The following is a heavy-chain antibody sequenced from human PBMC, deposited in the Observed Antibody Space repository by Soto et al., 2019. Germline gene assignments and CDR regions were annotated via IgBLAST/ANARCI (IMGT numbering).Heavy chain of an antibody. CDR3: ARVPYSSGYYSSWFDP. V-gene: IGHV1-69*13. Sequence: SVKVSFKASGGTFSSSAISWVRQAPGQGLEWMGGIIPIFGTANYAQKFQGRVTITADESTSTAYMELSSLRSEDTAVYYCARVPYSSGYYSSWFDPWGQGTLVTVSS. D-gene: IGHD3-22*01. J-gene: IGHJ5*02. CDR2: IIPIFGTA. CDR1: GGTFSSSA.